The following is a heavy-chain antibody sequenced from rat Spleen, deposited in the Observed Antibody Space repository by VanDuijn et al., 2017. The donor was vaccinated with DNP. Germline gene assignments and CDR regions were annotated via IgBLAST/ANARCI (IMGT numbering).Heavy chain of an antibody. CDR1: GFTFSDSN. Sequence: EVQLVESGGGLVQPGRSLKLSCAASGFTFSDSNMAWVRQPPKKGLEWVAAISYDDSSTYYRDSVQGRFTISRDNARSTLYLQMDSLRSEDTATYYCARFLQWYYFDYWGQGVMVTVSS. D-gene: IGHD1-1*01. CDR3: ARFLQWYYFDY. CDR2: ISYDDSST. J-gene: IGHJ2*01. V-gene: IGHV5-7*01.